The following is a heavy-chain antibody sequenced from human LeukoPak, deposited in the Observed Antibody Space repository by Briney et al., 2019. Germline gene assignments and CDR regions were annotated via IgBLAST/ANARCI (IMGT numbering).Heavy chain of an antibody. V-gene: IGHV3-11*01. CDR3: ARVGGGVGADYYFDY. J-gene: IGHJ4*02. CDR1: GFTFSDYY. Sequence: GGSLRLSCAASGFTFSDYYMSWIRQAPGEGLEWVSYISSSGSTIYYADSVKGRFTISRDNAENSLYLQMNSLRAEDTAVYHCARVGGGVGADYYFDYWGQGTLVTVSS. CDR2: ISSSGSTI. D-gene: IGHD1-26*01.